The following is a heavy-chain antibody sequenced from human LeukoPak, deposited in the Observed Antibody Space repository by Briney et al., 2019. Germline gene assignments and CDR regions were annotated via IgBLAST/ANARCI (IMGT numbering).Heavy chain of an antibody. J-gene: IGHJ4*02. D-gene: IGHD3-22*01. CDR3: TTEWDYYDSSGYYYLDY. CDR1: GFTFSNYG. V-gene: IGHV3-15*01. Sequence: GGSLRLSCVVSGFTFSNYGMSWVRQAPGKGLEWVGRIKSKTDGGTTDYAAPVKGRFTISRDDSKNTLYLQMNSLKTEDTAVYYCTTEWDYYDSSGYYYLDYWGQGTLVTVSS. CDR2: IKSKTDGGTT.